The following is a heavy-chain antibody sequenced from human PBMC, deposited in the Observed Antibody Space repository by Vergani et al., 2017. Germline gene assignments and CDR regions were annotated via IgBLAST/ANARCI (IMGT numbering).Heavy chain of an antibody. J-gene: IGHJ6*03. CDR2: IYSGGST. Sequence: EVQLVESGGGLVKPGGSLRLSCAASGFTVSSNYMSWVRQAPGKGLEWVSVIYSGGSTYYADSVKGRFTISRDNSKNTLYLQMNSLRAEDTAVYYCARELRYSSSSHAANYYYYRDVWGKGP. CDR3: ARELRYSSSSHAANYYYYRDV. D-gene: IGHD6-6*01. CDR1: GFTVSSNY. V-gene: IGHV3-66*01.